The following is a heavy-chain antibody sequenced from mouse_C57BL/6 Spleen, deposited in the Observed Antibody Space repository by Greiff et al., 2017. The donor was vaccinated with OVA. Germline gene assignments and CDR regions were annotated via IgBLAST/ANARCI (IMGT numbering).Heavy chain of an antibody. J-gene: IGHJ4*01. Sequence: QVQLQQPGAELVKPGASVKMSCKASGYTFTSYWITWVKQRPGQGLAWIGDIYPGSGSNNYNEKFKSKATLTVDTSSSTAYMQLSSLTSEDSAVYYCARNKGGYYAMDYWGQGTSVTVSS. CDR3: ARNKGGYYAMDY. D-gene: IGHD1-3*01. CDR2: IYPGSGSN. CDR1: GYTFTSYW. V-gene: IGHV1-55*01.